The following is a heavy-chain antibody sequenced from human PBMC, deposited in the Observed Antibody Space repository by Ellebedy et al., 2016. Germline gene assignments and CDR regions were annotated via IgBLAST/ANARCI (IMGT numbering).Heavy chain of an antibody. CDR2: INAGNGNT. D-gene: IGHD3-10*01. CDR1: GYTFTSYG. Sequence: ASVKVSXXASGYTFTSYGISWVRQAPGQGLEWMGWINAGNGNTKYSQKFQGRVTITRDTSASTAYMELSSLRSEDTAVYYCARDRILWFSYGMDVWGQGTTVTVSS. CDR3: ARDRILWFSYGMDV. J-gene: IGHJ6*02. V-gene: IGHV1-3*01.